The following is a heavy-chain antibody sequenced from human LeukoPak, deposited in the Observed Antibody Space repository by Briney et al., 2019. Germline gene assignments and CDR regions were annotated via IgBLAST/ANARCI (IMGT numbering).Heavy chain of an antibody. CDR3: AKEGITGTHDY. J-gene: IGHJ4*02. CDR2: ISGNSGSI. D-gene: IGHD1/OR15-1a*01. CDR1: GFTFDDYA. V-gene: IGHV3-9*01. Sequence: GGSLRLSCAASGFTFDDYAMHWVRQAPGKGLEWVSGISGNSGSIGYADSVKGRFTISRDNAKNSLYLQMNSLRAEDTALYYCAKEGITGTHDYWGQGTLVTVSS.